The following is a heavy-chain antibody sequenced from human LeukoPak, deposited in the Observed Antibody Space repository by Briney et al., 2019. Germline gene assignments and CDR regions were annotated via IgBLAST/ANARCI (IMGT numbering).Heavy chain of an antibody. CDR3: AKVSAYNWNDVYGALGY. J-gene: IGHJ4*02. CDR2: ISGSGGRT. CDR1: GFTFSSYA. D-gene: IGHD1-1*01. Sequence: GGSLRLSCAASGFTFSSYAMSWVRQAPGKGLEWVSTISGSGGRTYYADSVKGRFTISGDNSNNTLSLQMNNLRAEDTAVYNCAKVSAYNWNDVYGALGYWGQGTLVTVSS. V-gene: IGHV3-23*01.